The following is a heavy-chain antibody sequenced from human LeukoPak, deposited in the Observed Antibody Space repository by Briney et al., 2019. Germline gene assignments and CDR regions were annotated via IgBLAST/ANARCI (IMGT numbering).Heavy chain of an antibody. Sequence: ASVKVSCKASGYTFTTYDITWVRQATRHALEWMGWMNPHSGNTAYAQKYQGRVTMTRNTSISTAYMELSSLRSEDTAVYYCARVENVGCYMDVWGKGTTVTVSS. J-gene: IGHJ6*03. D-gene: IGHD1-1*01. V-gene: IGHV1-8*01. CDR3: ARVENVGCYMDV. CDR1: GYTFTTYD. CDR2: MNPHSGNT.